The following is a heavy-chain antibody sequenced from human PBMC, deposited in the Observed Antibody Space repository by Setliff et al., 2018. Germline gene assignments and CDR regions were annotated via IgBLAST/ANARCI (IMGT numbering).Heavy chain of an antibody. J-gene: IGHJ4*02. CDR1: GYTFTSYY. CDR3: ARGPPDFVVVPAAAKFDY. V-gene: IGHV1-46*01. D-gene: IGHD2-2*01. CDR2: INPSAGST. Sequence: GASVKVSCKASGYTFTSYYMHWVRQAPGQGLEWMGIINPSAGSTRYAQKFQGRVTMTIDTPTSTAYMELRSLRSDDTAVYYCARGPPDFVVVPAAAKFDYWGPGTLVTGSS.